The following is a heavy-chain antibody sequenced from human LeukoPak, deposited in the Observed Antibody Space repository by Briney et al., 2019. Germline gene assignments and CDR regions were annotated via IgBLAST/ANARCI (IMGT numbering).Heavy chain of an antibody. D-gene: IGHD3-22*01. CDR2: IKSNTYGGTT. J-gene: IGHJ4*02. Sequence: GGSLRLSCAASGFSFSNAWMSCVRQAPGKGLEWVGRIKSNTYGGTTDYAAPVKGRFTISRDDSKNTLYLQMNSLKTEDTAVYYCSTVGLSGYYDSRGYYYFDYWGQGTLVTVSS. V-gene: IGHV3-15*01. CDR3: STVGLSGYYDSRGYYYFDY. CDR1: GFSFSNAW.